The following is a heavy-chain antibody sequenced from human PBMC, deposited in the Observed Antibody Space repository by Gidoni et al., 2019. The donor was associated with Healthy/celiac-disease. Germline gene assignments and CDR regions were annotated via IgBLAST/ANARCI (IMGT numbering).Heavy chain of an antibody. Sequence: QVQLVESGGGVVQPGRSLGLSCAASGFPFSSYGMHWVRQAPGKGLEWVAVIWYDGSNKYYADSVKGRFTISRDNSKNTLYLQMNSLRAEDTAVYYCARDYVDTAMAPGFVDYWGQGTLVTVSS. CDR3: ARDYVDTAMAPGFVDY. CDR1: GFPFSSYG. J-gene: IGHJ4*02. D-gene: IGHD5-18*01. V-gene: IGHV3-33*01. CDR2: IWYDGSNK.